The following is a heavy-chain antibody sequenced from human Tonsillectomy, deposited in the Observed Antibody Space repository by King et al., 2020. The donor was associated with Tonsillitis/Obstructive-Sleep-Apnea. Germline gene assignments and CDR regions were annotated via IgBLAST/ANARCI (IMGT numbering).Heavy chain of an antibody. CDR1: GFTFSGSA. Sequence: VQLVESGGGLVQPGGSLKLSCAASGFTFSGSAMHWVRQASGKGLEWVGRIRGKANSYATADAASVKGRFTISRDDSKNTAYLQMNSLKTEDTAVYYCLVVVAGYMDVWGKGTTVTVS. CDR2: IRGKANSYAT. CDR3: LVVVAGYMDV. V-gene: IGHV3-73*01. J-gene: IGHJ6*03. D-gene: IGHD6-19*01.